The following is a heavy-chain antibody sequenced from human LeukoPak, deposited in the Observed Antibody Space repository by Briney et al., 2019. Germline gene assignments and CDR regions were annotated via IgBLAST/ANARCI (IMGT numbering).Heavy chain of an antibody. CDR1: GYTFTSYY. V-gene: IGHV1-2*02. Sequence: VTSVTLSFTASGYTFTSYYYYWVRLAPGPGLERMGLINRKGDGTNNAQKFQGRATMTRDTSISAAYMELSRLRSDDTAVYYCARFPYCTNGVCCAFDFWGQGTLVTVSS. J-gene: IGHJ4*02. CDR3: ARFPYCTNGVCCAFDF. CDR2: INRKGDGT. D-gene: IGHD2-8*01.